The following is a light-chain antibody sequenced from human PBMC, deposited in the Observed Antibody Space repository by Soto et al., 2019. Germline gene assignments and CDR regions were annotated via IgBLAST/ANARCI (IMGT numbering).Light chain of an antibody. Sequence: QSVLTQPPSVSGAPGQRVTIYCTGSSSNIGAGYDVHWYQQLPGTAPRLLIYTNTNRPSGVPDRFSGSKSGTSASLAITGLQAEDGADYYCLSYDYNLSGLVFAGGTKLTVL. J-gene: IGLJ3*02. V-gene: IGLV1-40*01. CDR3: LSYDYNLSGLV. CDR2: TNT. CDR1: SSNIGAGYD.